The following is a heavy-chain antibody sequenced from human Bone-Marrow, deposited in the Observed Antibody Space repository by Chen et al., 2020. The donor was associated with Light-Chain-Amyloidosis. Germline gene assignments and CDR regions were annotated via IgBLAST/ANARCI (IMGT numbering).Heavy chain of an antibody. J-gene: IGHJ4*02. V-gene: IGHV4-61*02. CDR3: ARSYSGYFDY. D-gene: IGHD5-12*01. CDR2: IYISRNT. CDR1: GGSIRSDNSY. Sequence: QVQLQESGPGLVKPSQTLSLTCTVSGGSIRSDNSYWSWIRQPAGKGLEWIGHIYISRNTNYNPSLKSRVTISLDTSKNQFSLNLSSVTAADTAVYYCARSYSGYFDYWGQGTQVTVSS.